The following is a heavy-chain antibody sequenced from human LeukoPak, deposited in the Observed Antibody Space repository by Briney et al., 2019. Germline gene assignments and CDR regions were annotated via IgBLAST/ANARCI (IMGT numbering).Heavy chain of an antibody. J-gene: IGHJ4*02. CDR1: GYSFTSYW. D-gene: IGHD4-11*01. Sequence: GESLKISCKGSGYSFTSYWIGWVRQMPGKGLEWMGIIYPGDSDTRYSPSFQGPVTISADKPISTAYLQWSSLKASDTAMYYCARLSSHDYSNPLDYWGQGTLVTVSS. V-gene: IGHV5-51*01. CDR3: ARLSSHDYSNPLDY. CDR2: IYPGDSDT.